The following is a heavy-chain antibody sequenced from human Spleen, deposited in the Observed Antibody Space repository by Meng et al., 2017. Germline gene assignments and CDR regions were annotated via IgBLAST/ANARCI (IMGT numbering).Heavy chain of an antibody. Sequence: GGSLRLSCAASGFTLSSYAMHWVRQAPGKGLEWVAVISYDGSNKYYADSVKGRFTISRDNSKNTLYLQVNSLRAEDTAVYYCAKEYCSGGSCYSRSALRYWGQGTLVTVSS. CDR2: ISYDGSNK. V-gene: IGHV3-30*04. J-gene: IGHJ4*02. CDR1: GFTLSSYA. CDR3: AKEYCSGGSCYSRSALRY. D-gene: IGHD2-15*01.